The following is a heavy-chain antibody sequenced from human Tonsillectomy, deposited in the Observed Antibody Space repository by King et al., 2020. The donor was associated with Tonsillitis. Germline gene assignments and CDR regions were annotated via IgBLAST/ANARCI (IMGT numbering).Heavy chain of an antibody. V-gene: IGHV3-48*04. CDR1: GFTFSSYS. D-gene: IGHD2-21*01. J-gene: IGHJ4*02. CDR2: ISSSSSTI. CDR3: AREAYPPRGDY. Sequence: VQLVESGGGLVQPGGSLRLSCAASGFTFSSYSMNWVRQAPGKGLEGVSYISSSSSTIYYADSVKGRFTISRDNAKNSLYLQMNSLRAEDTAVYYCAREAYPPRGDYWGQGPLVPVSS.